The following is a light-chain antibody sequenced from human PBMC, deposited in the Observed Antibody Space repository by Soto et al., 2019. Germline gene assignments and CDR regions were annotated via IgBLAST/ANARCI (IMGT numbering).Light chain of an antibody. CDR2: AVN. Sequence: QSALTQPASVSGAPGQSVTISCTGTSSDVGTFNYVSWYQQYPGKAPKLMIYAVNNRPSGISNRFSASKSGNTASLAISGLQPEDEADYYCSSYTSNDTWVFGGGTKVTVL. V-gene: IGLV2-14*01. J-gene: IGLJ3*02. CDR1: SSDVGTFNY. CDR3: SSYTSNDTWV.